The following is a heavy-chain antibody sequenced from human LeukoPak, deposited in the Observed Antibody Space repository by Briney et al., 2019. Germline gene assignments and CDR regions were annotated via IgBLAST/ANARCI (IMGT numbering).Heavy chain of an antibody. D-gene: IGHD4-11*01. CDR2: LYYTGST. CDR1: GGSISTGNYY. V-gene: IGHV4-39*07. Sequence: PSETLSLTCTVSGGSISTGNYYWGWIRQPPGKGLEWIGSLYYTGSTYYNPSLKSRVTMSVDTSKNQFSLKLSSVTAADTAVYYCARDPPTRYYYMDVWGKGTTVTISS. J-gene: IGHJ6*03. CDR3: ARDPPTRYYYMDV.